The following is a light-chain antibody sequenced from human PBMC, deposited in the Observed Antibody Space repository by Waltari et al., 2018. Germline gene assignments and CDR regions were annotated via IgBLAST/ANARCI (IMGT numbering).Light chain of an antibody. J-gene: IGLJ2*01. V-gene: IGLV2-23*02. CDR1: SSEVGSSNF. CDR2: EAT. Sequence: QSALTQPASVSGSPGQSITISCTGTSSEVGSSNFVTWYQQHPGKAPKLMIYEATKRPSGVSNRFSGSKSGNTASLTISGLQAEDEADYYCCSYTTSNTFVFGGGTKLTVL. CDR3: CSYTTSNTFV.